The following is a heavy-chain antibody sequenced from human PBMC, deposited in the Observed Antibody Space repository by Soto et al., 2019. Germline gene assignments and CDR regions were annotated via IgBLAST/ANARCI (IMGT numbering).Heavy chain of an antibody. V-gene: IGHV4-34*01. D-gene: IGHD3-10*01. J-gene: IGHJ6*02. Sequence: SETLSLTCTVSGGSFRGYYWGWVRQPPGKGLEWIGEINHSGSSNYHPSLKSRVTISVATSKNQFSLTVNSVTPADTAVYYCARGEITLLGGMDVWGQGTTVTVSS. CDR1: GGSFRGYY. CDR3: ARGEITLLGGMDV. CDR2: INHSGSS.